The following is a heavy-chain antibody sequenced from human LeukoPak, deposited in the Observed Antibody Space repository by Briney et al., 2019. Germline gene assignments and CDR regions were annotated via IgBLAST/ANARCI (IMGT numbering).Heavy chain of an antibody. J-gene: IGHJ4*02. CDR1: GGSISTSSTYY. D-gene: IGHD2-8*01. V-gene: IGHV4-39*02. Sequence: LETLSLTCTVSGGSISTSSTYYWGWIRQPPGKGLEWIGSIYYSGSTYYNPSLKSRVTISVDTSKNQFSLKLSSVTAANTAVYYCARDTEDIVLMVYAIRFDYWGQGTLVTVSS. CDR2: IYYSGST. CDR3: ARDTEDIVLMVYAIRFDY.